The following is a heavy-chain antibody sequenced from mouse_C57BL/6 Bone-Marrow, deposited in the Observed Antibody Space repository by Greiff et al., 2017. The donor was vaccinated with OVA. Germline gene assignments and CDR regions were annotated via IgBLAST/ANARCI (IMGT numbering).Heavy chain of an antibody. J-gene: IGHJ2*01. CDR3: ARYKGGTAQNYFDY. Sequence: EVQLQESGGGLVQPGGSLSLSCAASGFTFTDYYMSWVRQPPGKALEWLGFIRNKANGYTTEYSASVKGRFTISRDNSQSILYLQMNALRAEDSATYYCARYKGGTAQNYFDYWGQGTTLTVSS. CDR2: IRNKANGYTT. D-gene: IGHD3-2*02. V-gene: IGHV7-3*01. CDR1: GFTFTDYY.